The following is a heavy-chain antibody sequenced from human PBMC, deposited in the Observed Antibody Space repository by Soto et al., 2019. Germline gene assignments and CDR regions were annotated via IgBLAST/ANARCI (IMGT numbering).Heavy chain of an antibody. CDR1: GYTFDSYW. V-gene: IGHV5-51*01. CDR2: IYPGDSDA. J-gene: IGHJ6*02. D-gene: IGHD5-18*01. CDR3: ARDGYSNAYTMDV. Sequence: GESLKISCKGSGYTFDSYWIGWVRQMPGKGLEWMGIIYPGDSDAIYSPSFQGQVTFSADKSINTAYLQWSSLKASDTAMYYCARDGYSNAYTMDVWGQGTTVTVSS.